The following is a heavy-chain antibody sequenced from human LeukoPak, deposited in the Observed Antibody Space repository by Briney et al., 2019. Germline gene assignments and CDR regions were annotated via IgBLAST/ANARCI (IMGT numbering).Heavy chain of an antibody. V-gene: IGHV4-34*01. J-gene: IGHJ5*02. CDR3: AKGRGITMIVVVRRSWFDP. D-gene: IGHD3-22*01. CDR1: GGSFSGYY. CDR2: INHSGSA. Sequence: SETLSLTCAVYGGSFSGYYWSWIRQPPGKGLEWIGEINHSGSANYNPSLKSRVTISVDTSKNQFSLKLSSVTAADTAVYYCAKGRGITMIVVVRRSWFDPWGQGTLVTVSS.